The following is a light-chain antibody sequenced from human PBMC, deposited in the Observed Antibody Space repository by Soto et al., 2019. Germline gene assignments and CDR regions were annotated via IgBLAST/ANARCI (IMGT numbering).Light chain of an antibody. J-gene: IGLJ2*01. CDR2: DVT. CDR3: SSYTSSVTVV. CDR1: SSDIGNYNY. V-gene: IGLV2-14*03. Sequence: QSALTQPASVSGSPGQSITISCTGTSSDIGNYNYVSWYQQHPDKAPKLMIYDVTNRPSGVSNRFSGSKSGNTASLTISGLQAEDEADYYCSSYTSSVTVVFGGGTKLTVL.